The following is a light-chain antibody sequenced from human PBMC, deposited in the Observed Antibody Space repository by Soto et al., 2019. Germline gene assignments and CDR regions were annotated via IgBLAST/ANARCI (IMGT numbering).Light chain of an antibody. Sequence: EIVMTQSPVTLSLSPGETATLSCRASQTIRTTLAWYQQKAGQAPRLLIYDASTRATGIPARFNGSGSGTESTLTISSLQSEDFAVYYCQQYTNWVTFGGGTQVEIE. J-gene: IGKJ4*01. V-gene: IGKV3-15*01. CDR1: QTIRTT. CDR3: QQYTNWVT. CDR2: DAS.